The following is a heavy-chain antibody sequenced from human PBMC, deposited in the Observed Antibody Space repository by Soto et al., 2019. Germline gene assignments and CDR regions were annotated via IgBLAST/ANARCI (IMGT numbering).Heavy chain of an antibody. D-gene: IGHD6-6*01. J-gene: IGHJ4*02. Sequence: TDTLSLTCSVSGGSISSGYYYWSWIRQPPGKGLEWIGYIYYSGRTNYNPSLKSRVTISVDTSKNQFSLKLSSVTAADTAVYYCARSPAARRGYFDYWGQGTLVTVSS. CDR2: IYYSGRT. CDR1: GGSISSGYYY. V-gene: IGHV4-61*01. CDR3: ARSPAARRGYFDY.